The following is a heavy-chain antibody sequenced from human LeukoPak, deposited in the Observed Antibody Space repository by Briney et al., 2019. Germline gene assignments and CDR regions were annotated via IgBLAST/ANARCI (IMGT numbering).Heavy chain of an antibody. V-gene: IGHV4-4*09. CDR1: GGSISSYY. D-gene: IGHD6-13*01. J-gene: IGHJ5*02. Sequence: SETLSLTCTVSGGSISSYYWSWIRQPPGKGLEWIAYIYRTGSSYYSSSLRSRATISLDISTNQFSLKLTSVTAADTAVYFCAGRRGVTIAAAPPNWFDPWGQGLLVTVSS. CDR3: AGRRGVTIAAAPPNWFDP. CDR2: IYRTGSS.